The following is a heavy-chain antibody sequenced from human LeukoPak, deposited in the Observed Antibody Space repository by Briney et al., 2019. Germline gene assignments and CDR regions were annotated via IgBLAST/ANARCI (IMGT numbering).Heavy chain of an antibody. V-gene: IGHV3-74*01. CDR3: AKDFSANWNYFY. J-gene: IGHJ4*02. CDR1: GFTFSSYW. CDR2: INSDGSGT. D-gene: IGHD1-7*01. Sequence: GGSLRLSCAASGFTFSSYWMHWVRQAPGKGLVWVSRINSDGSGTSYADSVKGRFTISRDNSKNTLYLQMNSLRAEDTAVYYCAKDFSANWNYFYWGQGTLVTVSS.